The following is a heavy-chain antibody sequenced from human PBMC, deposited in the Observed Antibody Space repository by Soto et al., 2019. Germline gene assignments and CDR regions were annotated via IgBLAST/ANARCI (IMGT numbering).Heavy chain of an antibody. J-gene: IGHJ6*02. CDR2: IYYSGST. CDR1: GGSISSSSYY. CDR3: ATPGGGYYYYGMDV. D-gene: IGHD3-16*01. Sequence: SEPLSLTCTVSGGSISSSSYYWGWFRQPPGKGLEWIGSIYYSGSTYYNPSLKSRVTISVDTSKNQFSLKLSSVTAADTAVYYCATPGGGYYYYGMDVWGQGTTVTVSS. V-gene: IGHV4-39*01.